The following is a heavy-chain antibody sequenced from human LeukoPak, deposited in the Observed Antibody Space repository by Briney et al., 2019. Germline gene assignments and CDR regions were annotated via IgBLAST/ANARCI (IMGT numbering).Heavy chain of an antibody. CDR2: IDSSGNT. CDR1: GGSISSGGYY. Sequence: SETLSLTCTVSGGSISSGGYYWGWVRQPPGKGLEWIGNIDSSGNTDYNPSLKSRITISIDTSKNQFSLKLSSVTAADTAVFFCAREEQGFCSTSSCLFDIWGRGTMVTVSS. CDR3: AREEQGFCSTSSCLFDI. J-gene: IGHJ3*02. D-gene: IGHD3-3*01. V-gene: IGHV4-30-4*01.